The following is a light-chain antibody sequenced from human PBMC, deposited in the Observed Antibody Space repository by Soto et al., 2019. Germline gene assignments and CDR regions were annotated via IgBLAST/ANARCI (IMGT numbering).Light chain of an antibody. CDR2: TVI. CDR1: SNDVAGYHF. V-gene: IGLV2-11*01. Sequence: SPLAQTQTVNGVTRKTVTISCTETSNDVAGYHFVPWYKPQPGKSPKLMIYTVIQRPSGVPDRFSASLSGNSASLTISVLQAEDEADYYCCSYAGSYTYAFGTGNKGTIL. J-gene: IGLJ1*01. CDR3: CSYAGSYTYA.